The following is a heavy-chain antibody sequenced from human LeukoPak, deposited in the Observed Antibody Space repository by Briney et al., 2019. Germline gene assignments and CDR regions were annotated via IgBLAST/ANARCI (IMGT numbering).Heavy chain of an antibody. J-gene: IGHJ3*02. D-gene: IGHD1-26*01. V-gene: IGHV1-2*02. CDR1: GYTFTGYY. CDR2: INPNSGGT. Sequence: ASVKVSCKASGYTFTGYYMHWVRQAPGQGLEWMGWINPNSGGTNYAQKFQGRVTMTRDTSISTAYMELSRLRSDDTAVYYCARDRRKWELDAFDIWGQGTMVTVSS. CDR3: ARDRRKWELDAFDI.